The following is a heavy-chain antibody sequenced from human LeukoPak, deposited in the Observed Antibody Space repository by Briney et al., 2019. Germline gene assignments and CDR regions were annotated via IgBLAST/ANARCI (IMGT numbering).Heavy chain of an antibody. CDR2: ISGSGGST. D-gene: IGHD2-2*01. J-gene: IGHJ2*01. CDR3: AKRTEYCSSTRCAFWYFDL. V-gene: IGHV3-23*01. Sequence: GGSLRLSCAASGITVSSYAMSWVRQAPGKGLDWVSSISGSGGSTHYADSVKGRFTISRDNAKNTLYLQMDRLRGEDTAVYYCAKRTEYCSSTRCAFWYFDLWGRGTLVTVSS. CDR1: GITVSSYA.